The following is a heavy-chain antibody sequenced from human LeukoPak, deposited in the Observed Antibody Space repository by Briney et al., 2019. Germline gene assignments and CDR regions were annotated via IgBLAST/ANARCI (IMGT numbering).Heavy chain of an antibody. J-gene: IGHJ4*02. Sequence: ILGIANYAQKFQGRVTITADKSTSTVYMELSSLRSEDTAVYYCARQVAHIVVVVAAAEFDYWGQGTLVTVSS. CDR3: ARQVAHIVVVVAAAEFDY. D-gene: IGHD2-15*01. V-gene: IGHV1-69*02. CDR2: ILGIA.